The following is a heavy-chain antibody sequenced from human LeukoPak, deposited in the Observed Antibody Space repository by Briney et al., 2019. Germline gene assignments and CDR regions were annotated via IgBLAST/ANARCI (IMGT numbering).Heavy chain of an antibody. J-gene: IGHJ4*02. D-gene: IGHD6-6*01. CDR3: AREFSGTSIAARVFDS. CDR2: IHTSGST. Sequence: SETLSLTCTVSGGSITSYYWTCIRQPAGKGLEWIGRIHTSGSTNYNPSLKSRVTMSVDTSKNQFSLNLSSVTAADTAMYYCAREFSGTSIAARVFDSWGQGTLVTVPS. V-gene: IGHV4-4*07. CDR1: GGSITSYY.